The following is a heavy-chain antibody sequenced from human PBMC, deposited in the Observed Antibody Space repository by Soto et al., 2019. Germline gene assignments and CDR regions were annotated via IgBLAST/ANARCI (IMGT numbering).Heavy chain of an antibody. V-gene: IGHV3-74*01. CDR3: AFNTYDSSGYFYRD. CDR1: GLTFSTYW. J-gene: IGHJ4*02. D-gene: IGHD3-22*01. Sequence: EVQLLESGGGLVQPGGSLGLSCEASGLTFSTYWMHWVRQLPGRGRVWVSRLNRDGRSTDYADSVKGRFTISRDNAKNTLYLQMNSLRAEDTAVYYCAFNTYDSSGYFYRDWGQGALVTVSS. CDR2: LNRDGRST.